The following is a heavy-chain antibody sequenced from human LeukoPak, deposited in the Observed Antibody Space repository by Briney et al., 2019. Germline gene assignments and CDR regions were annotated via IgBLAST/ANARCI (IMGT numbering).Heavy chain of an antibody. CDR1: GGCISSYY. CDR3: RGSYGSGRKRFDY. D-gene: IGHD3-10*01. Sequence: PSETLSLTCTVSGGCISSYYWSWIRQPAGKGLEWIGRIYTSGSTNYNPSLKSRVTMSVDTSKNQFSLKLSSVTAADTAVYYCRGSYGSGRKRFDYWGQGTLVTVSS. V-gene: IGHV4-4*07. J-gene: IGHJ4*02. CDR2: IYTSGST.